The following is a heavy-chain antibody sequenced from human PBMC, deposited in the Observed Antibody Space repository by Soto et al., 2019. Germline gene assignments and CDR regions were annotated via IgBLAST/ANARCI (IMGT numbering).Heavy chain of an antibody. J-gene: IGHJ5*02. CDR2: IAYDGSNK. V-gene: IGHV3-30*18. Sequence: QVQLVESGGGVVQPGRSLRLSCVASGFTFSSYGMHWVRQAPGKGLEWVAVIAYDGSNKYYADSVKGRFTIYRDNSKNTLYLQMNSLRAEDTAVYYCAKDNCISTSCYRLYNWFDPWGQGTLVTVSS. CDR1: GFTFSSYG. D-gene: IGHD2-2*01. CDR3: AKDNCISTSCYRLYNWFDP.